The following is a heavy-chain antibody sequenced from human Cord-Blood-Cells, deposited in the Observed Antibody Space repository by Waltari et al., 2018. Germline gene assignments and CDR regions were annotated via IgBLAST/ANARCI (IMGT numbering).Heavy chain of an antibody. V-gene: IGHV3-23*01. Sequence: EVQLLESGGGLVQPGGSLRLSCAASGFTFSSYVISWVRQAPGKGLEWVSAISGSGGSTYYADSVKGRFTISRDNSKNTLYLQMNSLRAEDTAVYYCAKTLTVTDAFDIWGQGTMVTVSS. CDR2: ISGSGGST. J-gene: IGHJ3*02. D-gene: IGHD4-4*01. CDR1: GFTFSSYV. CDR3: AKTLTVTDAFDI.